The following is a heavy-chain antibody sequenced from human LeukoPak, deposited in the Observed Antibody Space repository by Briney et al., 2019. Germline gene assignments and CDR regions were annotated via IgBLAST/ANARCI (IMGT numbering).Heavy chain of an antibody. V-gene: IGHV3-23*01. CDR1: GFTFSSYA. Sequence: GGSLRLSCAASGFTFSSYAMSWVRQAPGKGLEWVSAVSGSGGSTYYADSVKGRFTISRDNSKNTLYLQMNSLRAEDTAVYYCAKSNPTYYDILTGLFDYWGQGTLVTVSS. J-gene: IGHJ4*02. CDR2: VSGSGGST. D-gene: IGHD3-9*01. CDR3: AKSNPTYYDILTGLFDY.